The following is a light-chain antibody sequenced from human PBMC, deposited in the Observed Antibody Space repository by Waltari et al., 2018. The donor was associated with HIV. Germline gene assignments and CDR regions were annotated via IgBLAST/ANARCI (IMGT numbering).Light chain of an antibody. CDR2: TTN. Sequence: QTVVNQEPSFSVSPGGTVTLTCGSTSGSVSISHFTTWYQQTPSQPPRTLIYTTNDRSSGVPDRFSGSIVGGRAALTIAGAQADDEGDYYCLIRMGGGTVLFGGGTRLTVL. J-gene: IGLJ3*02. CDR1: SGSVSISHF. CDR3: LIRMGGGTVL. V-gene: IGLV8-61*01.